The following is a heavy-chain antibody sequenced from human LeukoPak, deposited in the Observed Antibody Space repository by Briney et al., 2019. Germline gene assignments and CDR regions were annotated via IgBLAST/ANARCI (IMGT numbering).Heavy chain of an antibody. CDR2: IDHSGST. V-gene: IGHV4-4*02. CDR3: ARSSGSVAAQAY. D-gene: IGHD6-19*01. Sequence: SETLSLTCAVSGGSISSNWWSWVRQPPGKGLEWIGEIDHSGSTNYNPSLKSRVTTSVDTSKNQFSLKLSSVTAADTAVYYCARSSGSVAAQAYWGQGTLVTVSS. J-gene: IGHJ4*02. CDR1: GGSISSNW.